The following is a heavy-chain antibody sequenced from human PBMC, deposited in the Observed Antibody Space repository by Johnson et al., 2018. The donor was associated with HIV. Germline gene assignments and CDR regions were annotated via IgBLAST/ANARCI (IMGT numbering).Heavy chain of an antibody. CDR1: GFTFDDYG. CDR2: ISWNSGSI. CDR3: ARDRRAYDAFDI. V-gene: IGHV3-20*01. Sequence: EVQLVESGGGVVRPGGSMRLSCAASGFTFDDYGMHWVRQAPGKGLEWVSVISWNSGSIYYADSVRGRFTISRDNAKNSLYLQMNSLSAEDTAVYDGARDRRAYDAFDIWGQGTMVTVSS. J-gene: IGHJ3*02.